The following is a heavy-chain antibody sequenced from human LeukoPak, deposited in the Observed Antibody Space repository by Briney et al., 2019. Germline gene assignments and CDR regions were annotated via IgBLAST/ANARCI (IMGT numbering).Heavy chain of an antibody. D-gene: IGHD3-22*01. V-gene: IGHV3-21*01. CDR2: ISSSSSYI. J-gene: IGHJ4*02. CDR1: GVTFSSYS. CDR3: ARDPYYYDSSGYYYVPYYFDY. Sequence: GGSLRLSCAASGVTFSSYSMNWVRQAPGKGGEWVSSISSSSSYIYYADSVKGRFTISRDNAKNSLYLQMNSLRAEDTAVYYCARDPYYYDSSGYYYVPYYFDYWGQGTLVTVSS.